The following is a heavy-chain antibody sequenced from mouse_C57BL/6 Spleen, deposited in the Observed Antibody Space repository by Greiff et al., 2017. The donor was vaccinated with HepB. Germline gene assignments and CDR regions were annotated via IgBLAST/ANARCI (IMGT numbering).Heavy chain of an antibody. D-gene: IGHD2-3*01. Sequence: EVKLMESGEGLVKPGGSLKLSCAASGFTFSSYAMSWVRQTPEKRLEWVAYISSGGDYIYYADTVKGRFTISRDNARNTLYLQMSSLKSEDTAMYYCTRDGDGYLFAYWGQGTLVTVSA. CDR2: ISSGGDYI. V-gene: IGHV5-9-1*02. CDR3: TRDGDGYLFAY. CDR1: GFTFSSYA. J-gene: IGHJ3*01.